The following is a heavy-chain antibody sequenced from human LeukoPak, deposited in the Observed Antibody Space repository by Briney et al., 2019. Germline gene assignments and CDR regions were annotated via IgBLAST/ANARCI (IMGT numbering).Heavy chain of an antibody. V-gene: IGHV1-69*04. Sequence: SVKVSCEASGGTFSSYAISWVRQAPGQGLEWMGRIIPILGIANYAQKFQGRVTITADKSTSTAYMELSSLRSEDTAVYYCAQREYCSSTSCSRFDPWGQGTLVTVSS. CDR3: AQREYCSSTSCSRFDP. CDR2: IIPILGIA. D-gene: IGHD2-2*01. J-gene: IGHJ5*02. CDR1: GGTFSSYA.